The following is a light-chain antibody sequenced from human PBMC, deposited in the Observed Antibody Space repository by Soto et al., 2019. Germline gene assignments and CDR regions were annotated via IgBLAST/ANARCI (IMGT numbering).Light chain of an antibody. CDR3: QQYNSYSLT. Sequence: DIQMTPSPSTLSASVLYRVTITCRASQSISSWLAWYQQTPGKAPKLLIYDASSLESGVPSRFSGSGSGTEFTLTISSLQPGDFATYYCQQYNSYSLTFGQGTKVDIK. CDR1: QSISSW. V-gene: IGKV1-5*01. J-gene: IGKJ1*01. CDR2: DAS.